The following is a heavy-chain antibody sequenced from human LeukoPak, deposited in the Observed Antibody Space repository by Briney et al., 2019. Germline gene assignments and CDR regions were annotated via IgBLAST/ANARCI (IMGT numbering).Heavy chain of an antibody. D-gene: IGHD6-13*01. Sequence: GGSLRLSCAASGFTFSSYAMSWVRQAPGKGLEWVSAISGSGGSTYYADSVKGRFTISRDNSKNTLYLQMNSLRAEDTAVYYCAKRTAYSSSWHNFDYWGQGTLVTVSS. J-gene: IGHJ4*02. CDR3: AKRTAYSSSWHNFDY. CDR1: GFTFSSYA. V-gene: IGHV3-23*01. CDR2: ISGSGGST.